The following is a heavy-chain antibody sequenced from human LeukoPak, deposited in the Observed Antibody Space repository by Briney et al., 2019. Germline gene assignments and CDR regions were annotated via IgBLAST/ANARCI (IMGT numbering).Heavy chain of an antibody. CDR3: ARKGSSGYLEY. Sequence: SETLSLTCTVSGGPISSYYWSWIRQPPGKGLEWIGYIYYSGSTNYNPSLKSRVTISVDTSKNQFSLKLSSVTAADTAVYYCARKGSSGYLEYWGQGTLVTVSS. CDR1: GGPISSYY. J-gene: IGHJ4*02. D-gene: IGHD3-22*01. CDR2: IYYSGST. V-gene: IGHV4-59*08.